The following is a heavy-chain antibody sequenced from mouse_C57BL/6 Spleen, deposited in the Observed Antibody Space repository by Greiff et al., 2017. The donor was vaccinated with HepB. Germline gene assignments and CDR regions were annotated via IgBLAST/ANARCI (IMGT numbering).Heavy chain of an antibody. CDR1: GYTFTSYW. CDR2: IDPSDSYT. Sequence: VQLQQSGAELVMPGASVKLSCKASGYTFTSYWMHWVKQRPGQGLEWIGEIDPSDSYTNYNQKFKGKSTLTVDKSSSTAYMQRSSLTSEDSAVYYCARSEGKRGFAYWGQGTLVTVSA. V-gene: IGHV1-69*01. CDR3: ARSEGKRGFAY. J-gene: IGHJ3*01.